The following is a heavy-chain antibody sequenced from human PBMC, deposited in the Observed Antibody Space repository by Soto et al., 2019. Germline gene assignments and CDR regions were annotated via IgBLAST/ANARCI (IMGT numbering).Heavy chain of an antibody. J-gene: IGHJ4*02. D-gene: IGHD6-13*01. CDR2: IRSKAYGGTT. CDR3: NRDFLSSSWYDY. Sequence: LRLSCTASGFTFGDYAMSWFRQAPGKGLEWVGFIRSKAYGGTTEYAASVKGRFTISRDDSKSIAYLQMNSLKTEDTAVYYCNRDFLSSSWYDYWGQGTLVTVSS. CDR1: GFTFGDYA. V-gene: IGHV3-49*03.